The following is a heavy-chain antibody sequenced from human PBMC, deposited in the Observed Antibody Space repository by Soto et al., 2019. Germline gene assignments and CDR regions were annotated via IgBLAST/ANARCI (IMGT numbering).Heavy chain of an antibody. Sequence: EVQLVESGGGLVQPGGSLRLSCAASGFTFSNYWMHWVRQVPGKGLVWVSRINSDGSSTGYADSVMGRFTISRDNAKNTVYLQMNSLRAEDTAVYYCARDQGYCSDGSCYVAGYWGQGTLVTVSS. D-gene: IGHD2-15*01. CDR2: INSDGSST. V-gene: IGHV3-74*01. CDR3: ARDQGYCSDGSCYVAGY. J-gene: IGHJ4*02. CDR1: GFTFSNYW.